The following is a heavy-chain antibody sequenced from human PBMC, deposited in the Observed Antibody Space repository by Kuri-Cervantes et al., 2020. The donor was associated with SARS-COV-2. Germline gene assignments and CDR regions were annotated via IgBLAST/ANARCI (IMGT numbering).Heavy chain of an antibody. CDR1: GFTFSSYA. D-gene: IGHD6-19*01. Sequence: GESLKISCAASGFTFSSYAMSWVRQAPGKGLEWVSVIYSGGSTYYADSVKGRFTISRDNSKNTLYLQMNSLRAEDTAVYYCARDSGAGSSGWSGFDPWGQGTLVTVSS. V-gene: IGHV3-66*02. CDR3: ARDSGAGSSGWSGFDP. CDR2: IYSGGST. J-gene: IGHJ5*02.